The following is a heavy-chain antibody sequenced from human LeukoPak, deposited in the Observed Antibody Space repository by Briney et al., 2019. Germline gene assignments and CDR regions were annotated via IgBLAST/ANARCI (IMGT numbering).Heavy chain of an antibody. CDR3: ARGVRVGFSSYYFDY. J-gene: IGHJ4*02. CDR2: IYDTGNT. V-gene: IGHV4-59*01. Sequence: SETLSLTCNVSGGSISSYYWSWIRQPPGKGLEWIAYIYDTGNTNTSPSLKSRVTLSVDTSKKQFSLRLSSVTAADTAVYYCARGVRVGFSSYYFDYWGQGTLVTVSS. D-gene: IGHD6-6*01. CDR1: GGSISSYY.